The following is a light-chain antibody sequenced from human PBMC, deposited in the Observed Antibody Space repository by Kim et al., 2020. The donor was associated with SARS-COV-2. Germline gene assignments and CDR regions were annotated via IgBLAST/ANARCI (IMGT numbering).Light chain of an antibody. V-gene: IGKV3-11*01. CDR3: QQRSNWPPL. CDR2: DAS. Sequence: LSPGERATLSGRASQSVSSYLAWYQQKPGQAPRLLIYDASNRATGIPARFSGSGSGTDFTLTISSLEPEDFAVYYCQQRSNWPPLFGGGTKVDIK. J-gene: IGKJ4*01. CDR1: QSVSSY.